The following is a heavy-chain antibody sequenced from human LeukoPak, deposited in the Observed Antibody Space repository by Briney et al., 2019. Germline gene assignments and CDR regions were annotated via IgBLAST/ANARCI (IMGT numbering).Heavy chain of an antibody. J-gene: IGHJ4*02. Sequence: PGGSLRLSCAASGFSISIYNMNWVRQAPGKGLEWVAYFGHSGTIYYADSVRGRFTIPRDNAKNSLHLQMNSLRADDTAVYYCAGYGDYPYWGQGTPVTVSS. D-gene: IGHD4-17*01. CDR3: AGYGDYPY. V-gene: IGHV3-48*04. CDR1: GFSISIYN. CDR2: FGHSGTI.